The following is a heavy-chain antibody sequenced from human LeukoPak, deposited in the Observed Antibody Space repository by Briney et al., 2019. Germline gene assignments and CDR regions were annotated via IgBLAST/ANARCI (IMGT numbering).Heavy chain of an antibody. CDR1: GFTFSSYA. Sequence: GRSLRLSCAASGFTFSSYAMHWVRQAAGKGLEWVAVISYDGSNKYYVDSVKGRFTISRDNSKNTLYLQMNSLRAEDTAVYYCARAPTRGILTGHLNYWGQGTLVTVSS. J-gene: IGHJ4*02. CDR3: ARAPTRGILTGHLNY. V-gene: IGHV3-30-3*01. CDR2: ISYDGSNK. D-gene: IGHD3-9*01.